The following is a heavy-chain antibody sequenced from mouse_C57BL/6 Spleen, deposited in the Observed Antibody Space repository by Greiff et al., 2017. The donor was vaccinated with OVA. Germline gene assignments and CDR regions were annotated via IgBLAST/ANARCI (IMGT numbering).Heavy chain of an antibody. CDR1: GYSITSGYY. V-gene: IGHV3-6*01. CDR2: ISYDGSN. D-gene: IGHD2-4*01. J-gene: IGHJ1*03. CDR3: ARDDYDDGTYFDV. Sequence: DVKLQESGPGLVKPSQSLSLTCSVTGYSITSGYYWNWIRQFPGNKLEWMGYISYDGSNNYNPSLKNRISITRDTSKNQFFLKLNSVTTEDTATYYCARDDYDDGTYFDVWGTGTTVTVSS.